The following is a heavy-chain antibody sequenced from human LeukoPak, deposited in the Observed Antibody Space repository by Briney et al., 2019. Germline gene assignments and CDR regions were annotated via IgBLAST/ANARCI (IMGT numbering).Heavy chain of an antibody. CDR3: ARGAHYAWNS. CDR1: GASISNINW. D-gene: IGHD3-16*01. V-gene: IGHV4-4*02. Sequence: PSGTLSLPFAVSGASISNINWWWSWVRPPPGKGLEWIGEIHDGGSTTYHPSLKSRVTISVDKSKNQFSLTLTSVTAADTAVYFCARGAHYAWNSWGQGTLVTVSS. CDR2: IHDGGST. J-gene: IGHJ4*02.